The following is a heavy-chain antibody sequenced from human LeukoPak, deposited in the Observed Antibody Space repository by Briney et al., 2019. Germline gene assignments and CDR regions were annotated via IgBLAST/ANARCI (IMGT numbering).Heavy chain of an antibody. Sequence: GGSLRLSCAASGFTFSSYWMHWVRQAPGKGLVWVSRINSDGSSTSCADSVKGRFTISRDNAKNTLYLQMSSLRAEDTAVYYCARDLEAAGLDYWGQGTLVTVSS. CDR2: INSDGSST. J-gene: IGHJ4*02. V-gene: IGHV3-74*01. CDR1: GFTFSSYW. CDR3: ARDLEAAGLDY. D-gene: IGHD6-13*01.